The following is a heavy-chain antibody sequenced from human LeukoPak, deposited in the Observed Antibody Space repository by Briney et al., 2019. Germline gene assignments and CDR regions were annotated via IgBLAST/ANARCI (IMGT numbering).Heavy chain of an antibody. Sequence: GGSLRLSCAASGFTFSSYAMHWVRQAPGKGLEWVAVISYDGSNKYYADSVKGRFTISRDNSKNTLYLQMNSLRAEDTAVYYCARDLRCSGGSCYFPTLYFDYWGQGTLVTVSS. CDR1: GFTFSSYA. D-gene: IGHD2-15*01. CDR3: ARDLRCSGGSCYFPTLYFDY. V-gene: IGHV3-30-3*01. J-gene: IGHJ4*02. CDR2: ISYDGSNK.